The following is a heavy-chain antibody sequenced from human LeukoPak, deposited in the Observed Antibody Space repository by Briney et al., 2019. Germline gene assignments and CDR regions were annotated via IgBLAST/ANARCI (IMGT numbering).Heavy chain of an antibody. CDR2: ISSSGSTI. J-gene: IGHJ6*04. CDR1: GFTFSSYE. CDR3: ARGQRAHVEWSPYMDV. V-gene: IGHV3-48*03. Sequence: GGSLRLSCAASGFTFSSYEMNWVRQAPGKGLEWVSYISSSGSTIYYADSVKGRFTISRDNAKNSLYLQMNSLRAEDTAVYYCARGQRAHVEWSPYMDVWGKGTTVTVSS. D-gene: IGHD3-3*01.